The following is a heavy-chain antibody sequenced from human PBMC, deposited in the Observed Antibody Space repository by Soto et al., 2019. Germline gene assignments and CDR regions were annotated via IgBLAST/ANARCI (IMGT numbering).Heavy chain of an antibody. CDR3: ARASPLYYDSSGYSPRYYFDY. J-gene: IGHJ4*02. Sequence: ASVKVSCKVSGGTFSSYAISWVRQAPGQGLEWMGGIIPIFGTANYAQKFQGRVTITADESTSTAYMELSSLRSEDTAVYYCARASPLYYDSSGYSPRYYFDYWGQGTLVTVSS. CDR1: GGTFSSYA. CDR2: IIPIFGTA. V-gene: IGHV1-69*13. D-gene: IGHD3-22*01.